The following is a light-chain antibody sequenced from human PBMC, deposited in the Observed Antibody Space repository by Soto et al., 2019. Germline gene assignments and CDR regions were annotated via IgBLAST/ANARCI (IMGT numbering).Light chain of an antibody. J-gene: IGKJ1*01. Sequence: DIQMTQSPSTLSASVGDRVTITCRASQSISSWLAWYRQKPGKAPKLLIYDASRLESGVPSRFSGSGSATEFTLTISSLQPDDFATYYCQQYNNYWTFGQGTRVEIK. CDR1: QSISSW. CDR2: DAS. CDR3: QQYNNYWT. V-gene: IGKV1-5*01.